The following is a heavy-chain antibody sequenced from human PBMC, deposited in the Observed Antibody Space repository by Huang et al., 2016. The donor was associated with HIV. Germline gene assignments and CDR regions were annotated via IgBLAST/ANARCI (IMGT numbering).Heavy chain of an antibody. D-gene: IGHD5-12*01. J-gene: IGHJ3*01. CDR3: VRRYDYNAFDV. V-gene: IGHV1-2*02. CDR1: GYPFTTYY. CDR2: IIPNNGGT. Sequence: QVQLVQSGAEVKKPGASVKVSCEASGYPFTTYYIHWVRQAPGQGLEWMGWIIPNNGGTKYARDCQGRVTMTRDTSISTAYLELSGLRSDDTAMYFCVRRYDYNAFDVWGQGTMVIVSS.